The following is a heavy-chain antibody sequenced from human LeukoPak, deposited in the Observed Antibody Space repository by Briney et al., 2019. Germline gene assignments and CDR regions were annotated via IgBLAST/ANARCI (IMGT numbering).Heavy chain of an antibody. Sequence: SETLSLTCAVYGGSFSGYYWSWIRQPPGKGLEWIGEVNDNGTTKYNPSLKSRVTISVDTSKKQFSLKLSSVTAADTAVYYCASGYSGYDLEPYDYWGQGTLVTVSS. CDR3: ASGYSGYDLEPYDY. CDR1: GGSFSGYY. V-gene: IGHV4-34*01. D-gene: IGHD5-12*01. J-gene: IGHJ4*02. CDR2: VNDNGTT.